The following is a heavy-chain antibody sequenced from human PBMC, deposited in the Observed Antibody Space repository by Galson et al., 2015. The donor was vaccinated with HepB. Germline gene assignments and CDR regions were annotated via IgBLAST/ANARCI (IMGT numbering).Heavy chain of an antibody. D-gene: IGHD6-19*01. J-gene: IGHJ3*01. CDR2: INQGGGAN. Sequence: SLRLSCAASGSRFDSHFMAWVRQTPVKGLECVADINQGGGANFYLDSVKGRFTISRDNAKNSVYLQMSSLTAEDTAVYYCTRLQSYAFDLWGQGTMVTVSS. CDR1: GSRFDSHF. V-gene: IGHV3-7*03. CDR3: TRLQSYAFDL.